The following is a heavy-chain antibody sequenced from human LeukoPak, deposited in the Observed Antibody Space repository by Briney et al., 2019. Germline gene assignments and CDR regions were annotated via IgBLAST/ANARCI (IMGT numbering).Heavy chain of an antibody. CDR2: INTNTGNP. J-gene: IGHJ6*03. Sequence: GASVKVSCKASGYTFTSYAMNWVRQAPGQGLEWMAWINTNTGNPTYAQGFTGRFVFSLDTSVSTAYLQISSLKAEDTAVYFCARGRGASSGSGSHGTTSSYYMDVWGKGTTVTVSS. CDR1: GYTFTSYA. D-gene: IGHD3-10*01. CDR3: ARGRGASSGSGSHGTTSSYYMDV. V-gene: IGHV7-4-1*02.